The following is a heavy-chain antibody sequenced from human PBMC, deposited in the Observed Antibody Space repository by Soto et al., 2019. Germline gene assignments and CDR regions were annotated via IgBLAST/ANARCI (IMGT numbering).Heavy chain of an antibody. J-gene: IGHJ4*02. CDR1: GFTFGDYA. Sequence: GGSLRLSCTTSGFTFGDYALSWVRQAPGKGLEWVGFIRRNAYGGTTDYAASVKGRFTISRDDSKSIAYLQMNSLRTEDTALYYCTRASSLDFDFWGQGTLVTVSS. V-gene: IGHV3-49*04. D-gene: IGHD3-16*01. CDR2: IRRNAYGGTT. CDR3: TRASSLDFDF.